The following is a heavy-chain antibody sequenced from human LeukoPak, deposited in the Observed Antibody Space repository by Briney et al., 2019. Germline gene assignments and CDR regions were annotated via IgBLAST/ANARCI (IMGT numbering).Heavy chain of an antibody. V-gene: IGHV4-4*02. CDR3: ARTGYCSGGSCFWD. D-gene: IGHD2-15*01. J-gene: IGHJ4*02. CDR1: GGSISSSNW. Sequence: TPSGTLSLTCAVSGGSISSSNWWSWVRQPPGKGLEWIGEIYHSGSTYYNPSLKSRVTISVDTSKNQFSLRLSSVTAAGTAVYFCARTGYCSGGSCFWDWGQGTLVTVSS. CDR2: IYHSGST.